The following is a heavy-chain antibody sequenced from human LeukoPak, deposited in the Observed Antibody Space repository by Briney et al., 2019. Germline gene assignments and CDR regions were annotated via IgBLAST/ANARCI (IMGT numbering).Heavy chain of an antibody. V-gene: IGHV3-30*18. J-gene: IGHJ4*02. Sequence: GGSLRLSCAASGFTFSSYGMHWVRQAPGKGLEWVAVISYDGSNKYYADSVKGRFTISRDNSKNTLYLQMNSLRAEDTAVYYCAKDGWPRYKAFDYWGQGTLVTVSS. D-gene: IGHD5-18*01. CDR2: ISYDGSNK. CDR3: AKDGWPRYKAFDY. CDR1: GFTFSSYG.